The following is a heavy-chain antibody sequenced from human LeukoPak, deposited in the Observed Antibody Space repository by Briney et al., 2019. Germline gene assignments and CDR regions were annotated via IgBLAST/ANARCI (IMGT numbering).Heavy chain of an antibody. CDR3: ATVFSSITTYYYYGMDV. V-gene: IGHV1-24*01. Sequence: VASVKVSCKVSGYTLTELSMHWVRQAPGKGLEWMGGFDPEDGETIYAQKFQGRVTMTEDTSTDTAYMELSSLRSEDTAVYYCATVFSSITTYYYYGMDVWGQGTTVTVSS. J-gene: IGHJ6*02. D-gene: IGHD3-22*01. CDR2: FDPEDGET. CDR1: GYTLTELS.